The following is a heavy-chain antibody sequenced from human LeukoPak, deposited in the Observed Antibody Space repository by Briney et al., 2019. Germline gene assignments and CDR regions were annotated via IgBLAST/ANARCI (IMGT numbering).Heavy chain of an antibody. CDR3: AREGSGYYPLYYFDY. V-gene: IGHV4-59*01. CDR2: IYYSGST. J-gene: IGHJ4*02. Sequence: PSETLSLTCTVSGGSISSYYWSWIRQPPGKGREWIGYIYYSGSTNYNPSLKSRVTISVDTSKNQFSLKLSSVTAADTAVYYCAREGSGYYPLYYFDYWGQGTLVTVSS. D-gene: IGHD3-22*01. CDR1: GGSISSYY.